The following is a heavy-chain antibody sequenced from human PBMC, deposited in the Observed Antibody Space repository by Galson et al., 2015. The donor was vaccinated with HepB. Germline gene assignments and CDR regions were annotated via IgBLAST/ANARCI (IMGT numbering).Heavy chain of an antibody. V-gene: IGHV1-46*01. J-gene: IGHJ4*02. Sequence: SVKVSCKASGYTFSSYHMHWVRQAPGHGLEWMGIIIASGGSTSYAQKFQGRVTMTRDTSTSTVYMELSSLRSEDTAVYYCARGPLGIRGVTQFDCWGQGTLVTVSS. CDR3: ARGPLGIRGVTQFDC. CDR1: GYTFSSYH. D-gene: IGHD3-10*01. CDR2: IIASGGST.